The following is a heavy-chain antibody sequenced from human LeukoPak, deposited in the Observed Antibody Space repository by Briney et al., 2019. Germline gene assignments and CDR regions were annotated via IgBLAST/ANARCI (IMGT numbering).Heavy chain of an antibody. CDR3: ARVALGRRWLQTSYYYGMDV. CDR1: GCTFTSYA. Sequence: SVKVSCKASGCTFTSYAISWVRQAPGQGLEWMGGIIPIFGTANYAQKFQGRVTITADESTSTAYMELSSLRSEDTAVFYCARVALGRRWLQTSYYYGMDVWGQGTTVTVSS. D-gene: IGHD5-24*01. V-gene: IGHV1-69*13. CDR2: IIPIFGTA. J-gene: IGHJ6*02.